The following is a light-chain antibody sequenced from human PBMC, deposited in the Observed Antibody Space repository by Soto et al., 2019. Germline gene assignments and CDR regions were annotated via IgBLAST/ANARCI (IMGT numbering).Light chain of an antibody. CDR3: CSYAGSSMFV. Sequence: QSALTQPASVSGSPGQSITISCTGSSSDVGTYNLVSWYQHHPGKAPKLMISEVVKRPSGVSNRFSGSESGNTASLTISGLQAEDEADYYCCSYAGSSMFVFGGGTQLTVL. J-gene: IGLJ2*01. CDR1: SSDVGTYNL. V-gene: IGLV2-23*02. CDR2: EVV.